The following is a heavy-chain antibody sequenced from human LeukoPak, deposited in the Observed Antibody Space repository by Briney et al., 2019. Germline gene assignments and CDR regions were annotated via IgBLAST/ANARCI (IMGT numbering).Heavy chain of an antibody. CDR1: GFTFNNYW. V-gene: IGHV3-7*01. CDR2: IKQDGSVK. J-gene: IGHJ5*01. D-gene: IGHD6-6*01. CDR3: VRTSRSSSTDS. Sequence: GSLRLSCAASGFTFNNYWMSWVRQAPGKGLEWVANIKQDGSVKNYVDYMEGRLTISRDNAKNSLYLQMNGLRAEDTAVYYCVRTSRSSSTDSWGQGTLVTVSS.